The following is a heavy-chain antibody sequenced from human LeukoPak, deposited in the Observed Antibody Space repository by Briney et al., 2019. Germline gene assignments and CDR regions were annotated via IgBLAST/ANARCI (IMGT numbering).Heavy chain of an antibody. Sequence: GASVKVSCKASGYTFTSYYMHWVRQAPGQGLEWMGIINPSGGSTSYAQKFRGRVTMTRDTSTSTVYMELSSLRSEDTAVYYCARDSGSGYYFDYWGQGTLVTVSS. V-gene: IGHV1-46*01. CDR1: GYTFTSYY. CDR2: INPSGGST. D-gene: IGHD1-26*01. J-gene: IGHJ4*02. CDR3: ARDSGSGYYFDY.